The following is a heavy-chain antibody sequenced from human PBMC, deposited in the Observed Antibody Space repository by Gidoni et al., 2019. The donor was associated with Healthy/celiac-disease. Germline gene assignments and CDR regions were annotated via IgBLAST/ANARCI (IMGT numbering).Heavy chain of an antibody. CDR1: CHRFTSYR. CDR2: IYPGDTGT. Sequence: EVQLVQSGAEVNKPAESRMISCKGSCHRFTSYRSGWVSQKPGKGREWMGIIYPGDTGTRYSPSFQGQVTISADKSISTGYLQWSSLKASDTAMYYCASHSRSYYYYGMDVWGQGTTVTVSS. J-gene: IGHJ6*02. D-gene: IGHD6-13*01. V-gene: IGHV5-51*03. CDR3: ASHSRSYYYYGMDV.